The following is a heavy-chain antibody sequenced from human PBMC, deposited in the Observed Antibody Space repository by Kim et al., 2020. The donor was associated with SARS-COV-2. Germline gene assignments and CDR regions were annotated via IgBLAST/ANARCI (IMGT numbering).Heavy chain of an antibody. Sequence: ICYTASLKARIVISRDNAKNSRYLQMSTLTVEDTAVYYCARVASGYSFDYWGQGILVTVSS. CDR2: I. CDR3: ARVASGYSFDY. D-gene: IGHD3-22*01. V-gene: IGHV3-11*04. J-gene: IGHJ4*02.